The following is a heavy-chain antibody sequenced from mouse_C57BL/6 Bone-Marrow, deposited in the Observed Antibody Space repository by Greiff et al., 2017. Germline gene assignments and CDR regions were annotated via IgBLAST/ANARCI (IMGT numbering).Heavy chain of an antibody. D-gene: IGHD2-3*01. V-gene: IGHV1-22*01. CDR1: GYTFTDYN. CDR2: INPNNGGT. Sequence: EVKLMESGPELVKPGASVKMSCKASGYTFTDYNMHWVKQSHGKSLEWIGYINPNNGGTSYNQKFKGKATLTVNKSSSTAYMELRSLTSEDSAVYYCARSYDGYPSGFAYWGQGTLVTVSA. CDR3: ARSYDGYPSGFAY. J-gene: IGHJ3*01.